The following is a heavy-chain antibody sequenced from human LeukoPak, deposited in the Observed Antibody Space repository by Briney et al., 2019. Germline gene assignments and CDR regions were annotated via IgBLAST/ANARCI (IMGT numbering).Heavy chain of an antibody. J-gene: IGHJ4*02. D-gene: IGHD3-3*01. CDR3: AHISDFWSGAYYFDY. CDR2: IYWNDDK. CDR1: GFSLSTSGVG. Sequence: SGPTLVKPTQTLTLTCTFSGFSLSTSGVGVGWIRQPPGKALEWLALIYWNDDKRYSPSLKSRLTITKDTSKNQVVLTMTNMDPVDTATYYCAHISDFWSGAYYFDYWGQGTLVTVSS. V-gene: IGHV2-5*01.